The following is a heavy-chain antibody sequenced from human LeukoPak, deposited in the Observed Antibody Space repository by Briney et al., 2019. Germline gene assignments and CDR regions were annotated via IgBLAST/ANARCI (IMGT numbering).Heavy chain of an antibody. V-gene: IGHV3-7*03. D-gene: IGHD3-16*01. CDR1: GFSFSGYW. Sequence: GGSLRLSCAASGFSFSGYWMSWVRQTPGKGLEWVANIKQDGSVKNSVDSMKGRFTISRDNTKNSLYLEMNSLKAEDTAVYYCVRGGGHFDLRGQGTLVTVSS. J-gene: IGHJ4*02. CDR2: IKQDGSVK. CDR3: VRGGGHFDL.